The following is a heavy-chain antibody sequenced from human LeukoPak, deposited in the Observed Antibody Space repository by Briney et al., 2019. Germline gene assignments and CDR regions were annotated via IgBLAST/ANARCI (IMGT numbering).Heavy chain of an antibody. CDR1: GFTFSSYA. V-gene: IGHV3-23*01. J-gene: IGHJ4*02. CDR2: ISGSGGST. Sequence: GGSLRLSSAASGFTFSSYAMSWVRQAPGKGLEWVSAISGSGGSTYYADSVKGRFTISRDNSKDTLYLQMNSLRAEDTAVYYCAKDYDFWSGHDYWGQGTLVTVSS. D-gene: IGHD3-3*01. CDR3: AKDYDFWSGHDY.